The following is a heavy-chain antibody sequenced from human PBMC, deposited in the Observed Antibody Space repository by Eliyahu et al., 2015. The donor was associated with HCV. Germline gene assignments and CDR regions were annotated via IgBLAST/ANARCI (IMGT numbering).Heavy chain of an antibody. Sequence: QVQLVQSGSEVKNIGSSVKVSCRTAGGSFNNLIFNWVRQRPGQGLEWMGRILPMIGVVNLAQNFQDRVTLTADKSTTTVYMEMASLKSEDSAVYYCASLRDIVLDSLAKGYYTDYRLDVWGQGTTLSVSS. V-gene: IGHV1-69*02. D-gene: IGHD2-15*01. CDR1: GGSFNNLI. CDR2: ILPMIGVV. CDR3: ASLRDIVLDSLAKGYYTDYRLDV. J-gene: IGHJ6*02.